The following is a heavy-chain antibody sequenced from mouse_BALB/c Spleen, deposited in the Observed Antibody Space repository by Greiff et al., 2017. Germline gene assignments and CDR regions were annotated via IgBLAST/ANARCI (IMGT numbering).Heavy chain of an antibody. V-gene: IGHV5-6-5*01. CDR1: GFTFSSYA. CDR2: ISSGCST. CDR3: ASYGYVAY. D-gene: IGHD1-2*01. Sequence: EVMLVESGGGLVKPGGSLKLSCAASGFTFSSYAMSWVRQTPEKRLEWVASISSGCSTYYPDSVKGRFTISRDNARNILYLQMSSLRSEDTAMYYCASYGYVAYWGQGTLVTVSA. J-gene: IGHJ3*01.